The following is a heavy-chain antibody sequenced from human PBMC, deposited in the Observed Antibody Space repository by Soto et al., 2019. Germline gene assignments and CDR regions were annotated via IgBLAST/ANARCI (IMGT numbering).Heavy chain of an antibody. D-gene: IGHD1-20*01. CDR3: ARYPGGDITLDY. J-gene: IGHJ4*02. V-gene: IGHV4-61*01. CDR1: GGSGSSGSSY. Sequence: QVQLQESGPGLVKPSDTLALTCTVSGGSGSSGSSYWSWIRQPPGKGMEWIGYIYYRGSTNYNTSLKSRVTLSVDTSNNQFSLKLSSVTAADTAVYDCARYPGGDITLDYWGQRTLVTVSS. CDR2: IYYRGST.